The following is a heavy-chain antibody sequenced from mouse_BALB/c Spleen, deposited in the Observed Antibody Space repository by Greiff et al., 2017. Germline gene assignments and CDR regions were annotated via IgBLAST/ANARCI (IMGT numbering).Heavy chain of an antibody. J-gene: IGHJ2*01. CDR3: ARSDYGKLFDW. CDR1: GFTFSSFG. Sequence: VQLKESGGGLVQPGGSRKLSCAASGFTFSSFGMHWVRQAPEKGLEWVAYISSGSSTIYYADTVKGRFTISRDNPKNTLFLQMTSLRSEDTAMFYCARSDYGKLFDWGGQGTTRTVSS. V-gene: IGHV5-17*02. D-gene: IGHD2-1*01. CDR2: ISSGSSTI.